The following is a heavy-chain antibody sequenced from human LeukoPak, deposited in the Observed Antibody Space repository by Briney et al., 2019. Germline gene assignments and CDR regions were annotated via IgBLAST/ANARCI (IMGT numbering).Heavy chain of an antibody. CDR3: ARGFWGWFDP. CDR2: IYYSGST. D-gene: IGHD7-27*01. CDR1: GGSVSSGSYY. V-gene: IGHV4-61*01. J-gene: IGHJ5*02. Sequence: SETLSLTCTVSGGSVSSGSYYWSWIRQPPGKGLEWIGYIYYSGSTNYNPSLKSRVTISVDTSKNQFSLKLSSVTAADTAVYYCARGFWGWFDPWGQGTLVTVSS.